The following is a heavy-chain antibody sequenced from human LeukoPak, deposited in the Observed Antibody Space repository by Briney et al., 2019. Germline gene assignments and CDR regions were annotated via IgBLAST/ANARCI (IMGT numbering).Heavy chain of an antibody. J-gene: IGHJ1*01. CDR2: ISDNGDNK. CDR3: ASDVLAAGATEYFQH. CDR1: GFTFSTTT. Sequence: GRSLRLSCAASGFTFSTTTMHWVRQAPGKGLEWVALISDNGDNKVYADSVKGRFTISRDNSKNTLDLQMNSLRTEDTAVFYWASDVLAAGATEYFQHWGQGTLVTVS. D-gene: IGHD6-13*01. V-gene: IGHV3-30-3*01.